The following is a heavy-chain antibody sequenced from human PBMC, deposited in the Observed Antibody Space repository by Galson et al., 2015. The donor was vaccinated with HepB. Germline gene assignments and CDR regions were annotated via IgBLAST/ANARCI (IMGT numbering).Heavy chain of an antibody. CDR2: ISYDGSNK. J-gene: IGHJ5*02. CDR3: AREVEMSYGDWFDP. D-gene: IGHD5-24*01. CDR1: GFTFSGYA. Sequence: SLRLSCAASGFTFSGYAMHWVRQAPGKGLEWVAVISYDGSNKYYADSVKGRFTISRDNSKNTLYLQMNSLRAEDTAVYYCAREVEMSYGDWFDPWGQGTLVTVSS. V-gene: IGHV3-30-3*01.